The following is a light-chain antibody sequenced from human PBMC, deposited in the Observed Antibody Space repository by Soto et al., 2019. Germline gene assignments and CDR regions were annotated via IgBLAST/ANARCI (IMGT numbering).Light chain of an antibody. J-gene: IGKJ3*01. CDR3: QQYNSFT. Sequence: DIQMTQSPSTLSASVGDRVNITCRASQSISSWLAWYQQKPGKAPKLLIYDASSLESGVPSRFSGSGSGTEFTLTISSLQPDDFATYYCQQYNSFTFGPGTKVDIK. CDR2: DAS. CDR1: QSISSW. V-gene: IGKV1-5*01.